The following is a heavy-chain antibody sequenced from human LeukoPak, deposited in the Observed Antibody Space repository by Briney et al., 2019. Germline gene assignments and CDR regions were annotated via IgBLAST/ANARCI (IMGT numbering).Heavy chain of an antibody. D-gene: IGHD1-26*01. Sequence: GGSLRLSCVASEFIFSTFGMHWVRQAPGKGLEWVAVISYDGSNKYYADSVKGRFTISRDNSKNTLYLQMNSLRAEDTAVYYCAKDAVGATGYWGQGTLVTVSS. CDR1: EFIFSTFG. V-gene: IGHV3-30*18. J-gene: IGHJ4*02. CDR2: ISYDGSNK. CDR3: AKDAVGATGY.